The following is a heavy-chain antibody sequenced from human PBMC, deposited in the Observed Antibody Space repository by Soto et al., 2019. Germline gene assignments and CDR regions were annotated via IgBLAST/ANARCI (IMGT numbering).Heavy chain of an antibody. Sequence: AASVKVSCKASGGTFSSYAISWVRQAPGQGLEWMGGIIPIFGTANYAQKFQGRVTITADESTSTAYMELSSLRSEDTAVYYCARANVEMATIRFRVDWFDPWGQGTLVTVSS. CDR3: ARANVEMATIRFRVDWFDP. V-gene: IGHV1-69*13. D-gene: IGHD5-12*01. CDR1: GGTFSSYA. CDR2: IIPIFGTA. J-gene: IGHJ5*02.